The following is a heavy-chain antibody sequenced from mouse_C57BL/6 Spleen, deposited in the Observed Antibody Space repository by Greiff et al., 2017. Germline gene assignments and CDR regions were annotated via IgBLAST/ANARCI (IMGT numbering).Heavy chain of an antibody. CDR1: GYTFTSYW. CDR2: INPSSGYT. D-gene: IGHD2-1*01. V-gene: IGHV1-7*01. J-gene: IGHJ2*01. CDR3: ASLYWGYFAY. Sequence: LVESGAELAKPGASVKLSCKASGYTFTSYWMHWVKQRPGQGLEWIGYINPSSGYTKYNQKFKDKATLTADKSSSTAYMQLRSLTYEDSAVYYCASLYWGYFAYWGQGTTVTVSA.